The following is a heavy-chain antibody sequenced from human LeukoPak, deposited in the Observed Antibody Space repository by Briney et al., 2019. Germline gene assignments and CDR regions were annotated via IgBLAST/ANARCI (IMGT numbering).Heavy chain of an antibody. D-gene: IGHD6-13*01. CDR1: GYTFTSYG. Sequence: ASVKVSCKASGYTFTSYGISWVRQAPGQGLEWMGWISAYNGNTNYAQKLQGRVTMTTDTSTSTAYMELRSLRSDDTAVYYCAARPIAAAAGYYYYYMDVWGKGTTVTVSS. CDR3: AARPIAAAAGYYYYYMDV. J-gene: IGHJ6*03. V-gene: IGHV1-18*01. CDR2: ISAYNGNT.